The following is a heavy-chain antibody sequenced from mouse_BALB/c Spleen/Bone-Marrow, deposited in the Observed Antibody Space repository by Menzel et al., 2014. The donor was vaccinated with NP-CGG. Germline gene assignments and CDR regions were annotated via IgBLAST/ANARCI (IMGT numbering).Heavy chain of an antibody. V-gene: IGHV1S81*02. J-gene: IGHJ4*01. CDR3: ARGRPSAMDY. CDR1: GYTFTSYW. CDR2: INPSNGRT. Sequence: QVQLQQPGAELVKPGASVKLSCKASGYTFTSYWMHWVKQRPGQGLEWIGEINPSNGRTNYNEKFKSKATLTVDKSSSTAYMQLSSLTSEDSEVYYCARGRPSAMDYWGQGTSVTVSS.